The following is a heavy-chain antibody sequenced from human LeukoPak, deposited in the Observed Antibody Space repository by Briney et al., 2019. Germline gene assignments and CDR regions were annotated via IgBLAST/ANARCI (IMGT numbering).Heavy chain of an antibody. J-gene: IGHJ5*02. D-gene: IGHD2-15*01. V-gene: IGHV3-48*03. Sequence: GGSLRLSCAASGFTFSSYEMNWVRQAPGKGLEWVSYISSSGSTIYYADSVKGRFTISRDNSKNTLYLQMNSLRAEDTAVYYCAKVDCSGGSCYTVRNNWLDPWGQGTLVTVSS. CDR1: GFTFSSYE. CDR3: AKVDCSGGSCYTVRNNWLDP. CDR2: ISSSGSTI.